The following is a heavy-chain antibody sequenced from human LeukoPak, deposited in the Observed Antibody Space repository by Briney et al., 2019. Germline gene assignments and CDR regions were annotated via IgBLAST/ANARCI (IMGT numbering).Heavy chain of an antibody. J-gene: IGHJ4*02. CDR1: GFTFSYYA. CDR2: IWSDGSNK. V-gene: IGHV3-33*01. CDR3: AGELFSSGSCPDG. Sequence: GGSLRLSCSASGFTFSYYAIHWVRQAPGKGLEWVALIWSDGSNKYYADSVKGRITISRDNSKNTVYLQMNSLGAEDTAVYYCAGELFSSGSCPDGWGQGTLVTVSS. D-gene: IGHD3-10*01.